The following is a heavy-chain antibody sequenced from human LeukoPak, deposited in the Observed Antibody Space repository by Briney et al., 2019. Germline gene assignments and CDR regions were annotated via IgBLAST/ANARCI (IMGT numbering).Heavy chain of an antibody. CDR3: ARIGASVGAIDY. V-gene: IGHV3-74*01. Sequence: GGSLRLSCAASEFTFDDYGMSWVRQAPGKGLVWVSRINSDGITTSYADSVKGRFTISRDNTKNTLYLQMNSLRAEDTAVYYCARIGASVGAIDYWGQGTLVTVSS. CDR2: INSDGITT. CDR1: EFTFDDYG. J-gene: IGHJ4*02. D-gene: IGHD1-26*01.